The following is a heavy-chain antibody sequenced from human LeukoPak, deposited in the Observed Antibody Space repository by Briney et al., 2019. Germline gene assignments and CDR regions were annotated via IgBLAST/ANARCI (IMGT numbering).Heavy chain of an antibody. V-gene: IGHV4-61*02. D-gene: IGHD3-16*01. CDR2: IYTSGST. CDR3: AREKYGGIWRAFDI. Sequence: PSQTLSLTCTVSGGSISSGSYYWSWIRQPAGKGLEWIGRIYTSGSTNYNPSLKSRVTISVDTSKNQFSLKLSSVTAADTAVYYCAREKYGGIWRAFDIWGQGTMVTVSS. J-gene: IGHJ3*02. CDR1: GGSISSGSYY.